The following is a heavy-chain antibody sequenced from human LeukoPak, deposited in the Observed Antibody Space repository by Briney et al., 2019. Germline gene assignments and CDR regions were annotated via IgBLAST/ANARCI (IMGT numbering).Heavy chain of an antibody. V-gene: IGHV3-73*01. CDR2: IRSKPKNYAT. J-gene: IGHJ4*02. CDR3: VAELELLGGPLDF. Sequence: TGGSLVQPGGSLRHSCATSGFTFSVSAMHWVRQASGKGLEWVGRIRSKPKNYATAYAASVKGKFTISRDDSKNTAYLQMNSLITEETAVYHCVAELELLGGPLDFWGQGTLVTVSS. D-gene: IGHD1-7*01. CDR1: GFTFSVSA.